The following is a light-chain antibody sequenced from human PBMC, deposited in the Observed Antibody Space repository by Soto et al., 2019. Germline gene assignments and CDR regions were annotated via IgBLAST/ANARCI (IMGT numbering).Light chain of an antibody. CDR1: QSITNY. CDR3: QQRYNWPVT. J-gene: IGKJ5*01. V-gene: IGKV3-11*01. Sequence: ETGLSQSPATLSLARGESATLSCRASQSITNYLGLYQQKPGQAPRLLIYATSNRATGIPARFSGSGSGTDFTLTISSLEPEDFSVYYCQQRYNWPVTFGQGTRLEIK. CDR2: ATS.